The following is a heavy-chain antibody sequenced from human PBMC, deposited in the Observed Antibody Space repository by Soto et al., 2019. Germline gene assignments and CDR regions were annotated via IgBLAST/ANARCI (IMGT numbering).Heavy chain of an antibody. Sequence: GGSRRLSCGASGFICSGYGMSGGGQAPGKGLEWVSTILVDGRTFYVDSVKGRFTISRDSSQNTVYLQMNSLTAGDTALYYCAKATATGGGAFDICGQGTMVTVSS. CDR2: ILVDGRT. J-gene: IGHJ3*02. CDR1: GFICSGYG. D-gene: IGHD2-8*02. V-gene: IGHV3-23*01. CDR3: AKATATGGGAFDI.